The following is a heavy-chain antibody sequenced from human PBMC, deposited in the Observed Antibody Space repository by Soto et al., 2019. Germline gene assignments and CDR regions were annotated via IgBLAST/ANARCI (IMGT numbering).Heavy chain of an antibody. CDR3: AREVDFSSTSFGRTKRFDP. CDR2: IIPIFGTA. J-gene: IGHJ5*02. CDR1: GGTFSSYA. V-gene: IGHV1-69*13. D-gene: IGHD2-2*01. Sequence: AASVKVSCKASGGTFSSYAISWVRQAPGQGLEWMGGIIPIFGTANYAQKFQGRVTITADESTSTAYMELRSLRSEDTAVYYCAREVDFSSTSFGRTKRFDPWGQGTRVTVSS.